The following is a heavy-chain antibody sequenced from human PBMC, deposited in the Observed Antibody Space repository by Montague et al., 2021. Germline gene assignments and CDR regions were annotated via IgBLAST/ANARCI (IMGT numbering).Heavy chain of an antibody. CDR3: AKQDYFVSGTSYKGFDP. D-gene: IGHD3-10*01. J-gene: IGHJ5*02. V-gene: IGHV4-59*08. Sequence: SETLSLTCTVSSGSIFHAHWSWVRQPPGKRLEWLGSMFYGGATSNNPSLKSRVTMSIDTSTNQFSLKLSFVTAADTAVYYCAKQDYFVSGTSYKGFDPWGQGILVTASS. CDR1: SGSIFHAH. CDR2: MFYGGAT.